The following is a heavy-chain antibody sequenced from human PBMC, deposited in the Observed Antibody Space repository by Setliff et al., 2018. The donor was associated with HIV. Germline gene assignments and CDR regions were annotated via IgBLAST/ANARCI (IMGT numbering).Heavy chain of an antibody. CDR2: ISIGSGGAI. V-gene: IGHV3-48*03. J-gene: IGHJ6*02. CDR1: GFTFRNYK. D-gene: IGHD3-3*01. Sequence: GGSLTLSCAASGFTFRNYKFNWVRQAPGSGLEWVSSISIGSGGAIDYADSVQGRFTISRDNSKNSLYLQMNSLRVEDTAVYYCARDYLYYNLYNGSPVYGMDVWGQGTTVTVSS. CDR3: ARDYLYYNLYNGSPVYGMDV.